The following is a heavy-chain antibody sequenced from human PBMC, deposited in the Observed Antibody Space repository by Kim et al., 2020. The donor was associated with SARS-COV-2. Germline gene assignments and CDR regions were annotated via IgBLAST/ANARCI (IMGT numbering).Heavy chain of an antibody. CDR3: VRGTFGEVPGS. J-gene: IGHJ5*02. CDR2: INTKDGNT. Sequence: ASVKVSCKTSGYIFSIYAISWVRQAPGQGLEWMGGINTKDGNTKYVQKFQDRVTMTTDSSTSTAYMELRSLKFDDTAVYYCVRGTFGEVPGSCGQATL. CDR1: GYIFSIYA. D-gene: IGHD3-10*01. V-gene: IGHV1-18*01.